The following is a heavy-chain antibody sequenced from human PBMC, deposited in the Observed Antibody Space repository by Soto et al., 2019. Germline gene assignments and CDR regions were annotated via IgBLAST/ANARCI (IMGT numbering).Heavy chain of an antibody. D-gene: IGHD3-9*01. Sequence: QVQLQQWGAGLLKPSETLSLTCAVYGGSFSGYYWSWIRQPPGKGPEWIGEINHSGSTNYNPSLKSRVTISVDTSKNQFSLKLGSVTAADTAVYYCARLYDILTVGYFDYWGQGTLVTVSS. V-gene: IGHV4-34*01. J-gene: IGHJ4*02. CDR2: INHSGST. CDR3: ARLYDILTVGYFDY. CDR1: GGSFSGYY.